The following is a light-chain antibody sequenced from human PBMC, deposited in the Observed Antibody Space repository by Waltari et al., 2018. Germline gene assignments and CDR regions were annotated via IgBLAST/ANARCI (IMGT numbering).Light chain of an antibody. CDR3: SSYTSANIWV. CDR1: SRGVGEYNY. CDR2: DVT. J-gene: IGLJ3*02. V-gene: IGLV2-14*01. Sequence: QSALTQPASVSGSPGKSIAISCTGTSRGVGEYNYVSWYQQHPGKAPKVMIYDVTKRPSGVSNRFSGSKSGNTASLTISGLRTEDEADYYCSSYTSANIWVFGGGTKLTVL.